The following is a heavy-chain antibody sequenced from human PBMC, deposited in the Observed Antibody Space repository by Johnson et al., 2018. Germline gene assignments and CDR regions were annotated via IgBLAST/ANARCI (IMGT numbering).Heavy chain of an antibody. D-gene: IGHD2-8*01. CDR1: GYIFTSYY. CDR2: IDPNGDDT. Sequence: QVQLVQSGAEVKKPGASVKVSCKASGYIFTSYYIHWVRQAPGQGLEWVGMIDPNGDDTVYAQKFQDRVTMTRDTSTGTAYMELGSLRSADTAEYYCARLLDHCTEGVCGYYFYYGMDVWGQGTTVTVSS. CDR3: ARLLDHCTEGVCGYYFYYGMDV. J-gene: IGHJ6*02. V-gene: IGHV1-46*01.